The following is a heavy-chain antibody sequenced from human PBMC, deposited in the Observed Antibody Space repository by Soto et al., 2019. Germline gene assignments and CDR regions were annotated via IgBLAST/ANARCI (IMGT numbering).Heavy chain of an antibody. CDR3: ARWEGQHDYGDTDY. D-gene: IGHD4-17*01. J-gene: IGHJ4*02. Sequence: GGSLRLSCAASGFTFSSYWTSWVRQAPGKGLEWVANIKQDGSEKYYVDSVKGRFTISRDNAKNSLYLQMNSLRDEDTAVYYCARWEGQHDYGDTDYWGQGTLVTVSS. V-gene: IGHV3-7*01. CDR1: GFTFSSYW. CDR2: IKQDGSEK.